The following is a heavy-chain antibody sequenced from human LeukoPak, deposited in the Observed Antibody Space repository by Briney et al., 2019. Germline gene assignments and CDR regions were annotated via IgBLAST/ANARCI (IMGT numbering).Heavy chain of an antibody. CDR2: IASDGSST. V-gene: IGHV3-74*01. D-gene: IGHD4-23*01. CDR1: GFTFSSYW. CDR3: ARGRPHGNDY. J-gene: IGHJ4*02. Sequence: GGSLRLSCAASGFTFSSYWMNWVRQAPGKGLVWVSRIASDGSSTTCADSVKGRFGISRDNAKNTLYLQTNSLRVEDTAVYYCARGRPHGNDYWGQGTLVTVSS.